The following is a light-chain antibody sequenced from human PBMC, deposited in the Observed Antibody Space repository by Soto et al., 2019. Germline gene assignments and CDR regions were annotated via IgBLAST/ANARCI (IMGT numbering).Light chain of an antibody. Sequence: DIQLTQSPSTLSASVGDRVTITCRASQSIMTWLAWYQQKPGKAPKLLIYAASSLQSGVPSRFSGSGSGTDFTLTISNLQPEDLATYFCQQTYSNSLYTFGQGTTLDIK. J-gene: IGKJ2*01. CDR3: QQTYSNSLYT. V-gene: IGKV1-39*01. CDR1: QSIMTW. CDR2: AAS.